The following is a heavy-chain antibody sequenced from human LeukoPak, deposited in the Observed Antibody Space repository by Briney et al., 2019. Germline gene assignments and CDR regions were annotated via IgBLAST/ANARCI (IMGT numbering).Heavy chain of an antibody. D-gene: IGHD3-3*01. J-gene: IGHJ3*02. CDR1: GFTFRNYC. CDR3: AKDLIFRGPGGAFDI. V-gene: IGHV3-7*03. CDR2: IKQDESEK. Sequence: GGSLRLSCAASGFTFRNYCMTWARQVPGKGLEWVASIKQDESEKYFLDSVEGRFTISRDNAENSLYLQMNSLRAEDTAVYYCAKDLIFRGPGGAFDIWGQGTMVTVSS.